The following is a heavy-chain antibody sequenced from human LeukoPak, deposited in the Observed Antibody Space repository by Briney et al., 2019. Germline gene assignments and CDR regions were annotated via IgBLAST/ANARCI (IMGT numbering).Heavy chain of an antibody. Sequence: ASVKVSCKASGYIFTGYYMHWVRQAPGQGLEWMGMINPSGGSTTYVQSFQGRVTMTRDRSTSTVYMELSSLRSEDTAVYYCARSELGGSSQFDYWGQGTLVTVSS. D-gene: IGHD7-27*01. CDR3: ARSELGGSSQFDY. J-gene: IGHJ4*02. V-gene: IGHV1-46*01. CDR2: INPSGGST. CDR1: GYIFTGYY.